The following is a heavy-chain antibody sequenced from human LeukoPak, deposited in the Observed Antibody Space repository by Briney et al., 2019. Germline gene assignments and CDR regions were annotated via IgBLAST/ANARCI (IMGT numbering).Heavy chain of an antibody. Sequence: GGSLRLSCAASGFTFSSYGMHWVRQAPGQGLGWVAFIRYDGSNKYYSASVQGRFTISRDNSKKKMFPQMNSSEAKATAVYYCATTHYFDSSGSPFDYWGQGTLVTVSS. D-gene: IGHD3-22*01. CDR3: ATTHYFDSSGSPFDY. V-gene: IGHV3-30*02. CDR2: IRYDGSNK. J-gene: IGHJ4*02. CDR1: GFTFSSYG.